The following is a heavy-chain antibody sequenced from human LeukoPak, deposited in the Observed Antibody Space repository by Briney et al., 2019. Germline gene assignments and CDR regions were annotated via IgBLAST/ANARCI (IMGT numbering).Heavy chain of an antibody. D-gene: IGHD3-10*01. CDR2: IIPIFGTA. CDR3: AREMMVRGVIGQVDI. CDR1: GGTFSSYA. Sequence: GASVKVSCKASGGTFSSYAISWVRQAPGQGLEWMGGIIPIFGTANYAQKFQGRVTITADKSTSTAYMELSSLRSEDTAVYYCAREMMVRGVIGQVDIWGQGTMVTVSS. J-gene: IGHJ3*02. V-gene: IGHV1-69*06.